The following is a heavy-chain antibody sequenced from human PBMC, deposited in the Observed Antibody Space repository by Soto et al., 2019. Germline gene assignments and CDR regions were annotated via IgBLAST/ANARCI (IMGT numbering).Heavy chain of an antibody. CDR2: IIPIFGTA. J-gene: IGHJ6*02. Sequence: SVKVSCKASGGTFSSSAISWVRQAPGQGLEWMGGIIPIFGTANYAQKFQGRLTITADKSTSTAYMELSSLRSEDTAVYYCARGGYNWNYVGEYYYYGMDVWVHGTTVTVSS. V-gene: IGHV1-69*06. D-gene: IGHD1-7*01. CDR3: ARGGYNWNYVGEYYYYGMDV. CDR1: GGTFSSSA.